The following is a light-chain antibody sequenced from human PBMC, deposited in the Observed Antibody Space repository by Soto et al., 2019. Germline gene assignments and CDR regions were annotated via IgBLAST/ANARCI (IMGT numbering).Light chain of an antibody. CDR2: SDT. Sequence: SYELTQPPSVSVAPGETARISCGGNNIGSKGVHWYQQKPGQAPVLVIYSDTDLPPVIPERFSGSNSANMATLTIRRVEAGDEADYYCQVWDSGSAHVLFGGGTKLTVL. V-gene: IGLV3-21*01. J-gene: IGLJ2*01. CDR1: NIGSKG. CDR3: QVWDSGSAHVL.